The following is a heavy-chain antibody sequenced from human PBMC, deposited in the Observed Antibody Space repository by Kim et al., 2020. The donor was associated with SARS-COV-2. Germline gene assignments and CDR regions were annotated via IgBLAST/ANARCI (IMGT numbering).Heavy chain of an antibody. CDR2: IRSKRYGETT. CDR3: TSGPYYYDSAAYYHDY. V-gene: IGHV3-49*03. J-gene: IGHJ4*02. D-gene: IGHD3-22*01. CDR1: GLNFGDYA. Sequence: GVSLRLSCTTSGLNFGDYAMSWFRQAPGKGLEWVAFIRSKRYGETTEYAASVKGRFTISRDDSKRIAYLQMNGLKTEDTAVYYCTSGPYYYDSAAYYHDYWGQGTLVTVSS.